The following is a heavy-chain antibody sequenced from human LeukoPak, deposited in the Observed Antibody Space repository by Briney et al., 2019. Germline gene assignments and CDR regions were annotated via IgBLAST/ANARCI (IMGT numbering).Heavy chain of an antibody. V-gene: IGHV3-9*01. Sequence: GGSLRPSCAASGFTFDDYAMHWVRQAPGKGLEWVSGISWNSGSIGYADSVKGRFTISRDNAKNSLYLQMNSLRAEDTALYYCAKEEKAPKYYFDYWGQGTLVTVSS. CDR3: AKEEKAPKYYFDY. CDR2: ISWNSGSI. J-gene: IGHJ4*02. CDR1: GFTFDDYA. D-gene: IGHD6-6*01.